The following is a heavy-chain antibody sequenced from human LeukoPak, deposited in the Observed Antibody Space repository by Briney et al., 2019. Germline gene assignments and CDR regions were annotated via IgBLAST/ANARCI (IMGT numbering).Heavy chain of an antibody. Sequence: SETLSLTCTVSGGSISSYYWSWIRQPPGKGLEWIGYIYYSGSTNYNPSLKSRVTISVDTSKNQFSLKLSSVTAADTAVYYCARSPRGATIYYFDYWGQGTLVTVSS. CDR2: IYYSGST. D-gene: IGHD5-12*01. J-gene: IGHJ4*02. CDR1: GGSISSYY. V-gene: IGHV4-59*01. CDR3: ARSPRGATIYYFDY.